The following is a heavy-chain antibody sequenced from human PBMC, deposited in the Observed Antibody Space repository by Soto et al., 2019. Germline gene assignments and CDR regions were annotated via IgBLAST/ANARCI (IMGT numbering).Heavy chain of an antibody. D-gene: IGHD5-18*01. CDR1: GFTFRAYS. CDR3: ARDLLEGYGHARQPDY. Sequence: GGSLRLSCVATGFTFRAYSMSWVRQAPGQGLEWVSSITSSSTYIYYTRSVEGRFTISRDDAKNSLHLQMNSLRAEDTAVYYCARDLLEGYGHARQPDYWGQGTLVTVSS. J-gene: IGHJ4*02. V-gene: IGHV3-21*06. CDR2: ITSSSTYI.